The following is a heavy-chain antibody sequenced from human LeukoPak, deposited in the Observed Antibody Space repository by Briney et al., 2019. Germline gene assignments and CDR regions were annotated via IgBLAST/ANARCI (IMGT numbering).Heavy chain of an antibody. J-gene: IGHJ5*02. CDR2: ISSSSSYI. D-gene: IGHD3-10*01. Sequence: GGSLRLSCAASGFTLSSYSMNWVRQAPGKGLEWVSSISSSSSYIYYADSVKGRFTVSRDNAKSSLYLQMNSLRAEDTAVYYCARDLSGLYGSGSSRYNWFDPWGQGTLVTVSS. CDR3: ARDLSGLYGSGSSRYNWFDP. CDR1: GFTLSSYS. V-gene: IGHV3-21*01.